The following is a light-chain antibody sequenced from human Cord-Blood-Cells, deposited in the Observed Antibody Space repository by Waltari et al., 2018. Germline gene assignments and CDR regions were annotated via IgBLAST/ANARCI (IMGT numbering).Light chain of an antibody. CDR2: DAS. J-gene: IGKJ2*01. CDR1: QSISSW. Sequence: DIQMTQSPSTLSASVGYRVTITCRASQSISSWLAWYQQKPGKAPKLLIYDASSFESGVPSRVSGSGSGTEFTLTISSLQPDDFATYYCQQYNSYDTFGQGTKLEIK. V-gene: IGKV1-5*01. CDR3: QQYNSYDT.